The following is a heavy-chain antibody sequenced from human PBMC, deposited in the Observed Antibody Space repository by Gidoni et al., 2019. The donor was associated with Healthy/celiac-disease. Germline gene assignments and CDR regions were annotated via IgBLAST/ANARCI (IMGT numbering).Heavy chain of an antibody. D-gene: IGHD3-22*01. CDR3: ARGFYYDSSGYYYYYYYMDV. CDR1: GGTFSSYA. V-gene: IGHV1-69*06. J-gene: IGHJ6*03. CDR2: SIPIFVTA. Sequence: QVQLVQSGAEVKKPGSSVKVSCKASGGTFSSYAISWVRQAPGQGLEWMGGSIPIFVTANYAQKFQGRVTITADKSTSTAYMELSSLRSEDTAVYYCARGFYYDSSGYYYYYYYMDVWGKGTTVTVSS.